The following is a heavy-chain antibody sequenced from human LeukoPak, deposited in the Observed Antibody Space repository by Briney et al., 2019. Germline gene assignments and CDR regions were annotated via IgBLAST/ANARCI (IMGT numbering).Heavy chain of an antibody. D-gene: IGHD2-15*01. Sequence: QPGGSLRLSCAASGLSFSKYKMNWVRQAPGKGLECVSHITTSGGTAYYADSVKGRFTISRDNAKNLLYLQMNSLRAEDTAVYYCARDWPGWSAFDVWGHGTMVTVSS. CDR1: GLSFSKYK. CDR2: ITTSGGTA. J-gene: IGHJ3*01. CDR3: ARDWPGWSAFDV. V-gene: IGHV3-48*01.